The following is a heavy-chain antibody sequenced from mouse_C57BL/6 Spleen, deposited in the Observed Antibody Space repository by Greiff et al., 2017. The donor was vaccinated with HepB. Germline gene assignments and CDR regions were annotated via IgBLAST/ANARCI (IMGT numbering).Heavy chain of an antibody. J-gene: IGHJ2*01. V-gene: IGHV1-69*01. CDR1: GYTFTSYW. CDR3: ATQRITTDQYYFDY. Sequence: VQLQQPGAELVMPGASVKLSCKASGYTFTSYWMHWVKQRPGQGLEWIGEIDPSDSYTNYNQKFKGKSTLTVDKSSSTAYMQLSSLTSEDSAVYYCATQRITTDQYYFDYWGQGTTLTVSS. D-gene: IGHD1-1*01. CDR2: IDPSDSYT.